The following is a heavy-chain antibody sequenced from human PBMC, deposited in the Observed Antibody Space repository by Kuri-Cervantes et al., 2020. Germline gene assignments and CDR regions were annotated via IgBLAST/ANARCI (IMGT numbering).Heavy chain of an antibody. D-gene: IGHD4-17*01. CDR3: AKDRGLDITAVTTPDY. V-gene: IGHV3-21*01. CDR2: ITSSSYYI. Sequence: GGSLRLSCAASGFTFSSYAMHWVRQAPGKGLEWVSSITSSSYYIYYADSVKGRFTISRDNAKNSLYLQMNSLRAEDTAVYYCAKDRGLDITAVTTPDYWGQGTLVTVSS. J-gene: IGHJ4*02. CDR1: GFTFSSYA.